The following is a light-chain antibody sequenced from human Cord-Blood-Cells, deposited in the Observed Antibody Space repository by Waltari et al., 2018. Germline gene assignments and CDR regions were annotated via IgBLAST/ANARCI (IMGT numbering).Light chain of an antibody. CDR3: QSADSSGTYWV. CDR2: KDS. J-gene: IGLJ3*02. Sequence: SYELTQPPSVSESPGQTARITCSGDALPKQYAYWYQQKPGQAPVLVIYKDSERPSGIPERFSGSSSGTTVTLTISGLQAEDEADYYCQSADSSGTYWVFGGGTKLTVL. CDR1: ALPKQY. V-gene: IGLV3-25*03.